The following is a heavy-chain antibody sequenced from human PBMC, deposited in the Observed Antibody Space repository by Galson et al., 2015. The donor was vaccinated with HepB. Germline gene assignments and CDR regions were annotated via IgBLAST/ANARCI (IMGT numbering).Heavy chain of an antibody. Sequence: LSLTCTVSGDTISSGNYSWNWIRQPPGKGLEWIGYIYDSGNTFYSPSLKSRVSISIDRSKNQFSLEVTSVTAADTAVYFCARATRDMITFGGLLVVPYSDIWGPGTLVTVSS. CDR3: ARATRDMITFGGLLVVPYSDI. D-gene: IGHD3-16*02. CDR2: IYDSGNT. CDR1: GDTISSGNYS. V-gene: IGHV4-30-2*01. J-gene: IGHJ4*02.